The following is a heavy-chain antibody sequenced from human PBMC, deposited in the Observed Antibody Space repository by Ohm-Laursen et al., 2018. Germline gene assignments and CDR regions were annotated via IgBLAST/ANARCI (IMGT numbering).Heavy chain of an antibody. CDR2: IYSGGST. Sequence: GSLRLSCTASGFSFSTYSMNWVRQAPGKGLEWVSVIYSGGSTYYADSVKGRFTISRDNSKNTLYLQMNSLRAEDTAVYYCARDRERGIATEVDWGQGTLVTVSS. J-gene: IGHJ4*02. V-gene: IGHV3-66*01. CDR3: ARDRERGIATEVD. CDR1: GFSFSTYS. D-gene: IGHD6-13*01.